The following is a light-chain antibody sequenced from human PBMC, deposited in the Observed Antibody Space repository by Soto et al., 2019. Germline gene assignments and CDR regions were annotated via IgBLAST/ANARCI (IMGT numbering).Light chain of an antibody. CDR2: DAS. V-gene: IGKV3D-15*01. CDR3: QQYNSWLWT. J-gene: IGKJ1*01. CDR1: QSVDND. Sequence: EIVMTQSPATLSVSPGDRATLSCRASQSVDNDLAWYQQKPGQPPRLLIYDASNRATGIPARFSGSGSGTDFTLTISSLEPEDSAVYYCQQYNSWLWTFGQGTKVDIK.